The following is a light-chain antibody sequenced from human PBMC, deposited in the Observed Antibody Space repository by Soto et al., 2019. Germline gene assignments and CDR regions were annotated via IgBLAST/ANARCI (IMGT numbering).Light chain of an antibody. Sequence: VQMTQSPSSLSASVGDRVTITCRASQDVYTFLAWYRQRPGRAPELLIYDASTLQAGGPSRFSGDGFGTHFILTISSLQPEDVATYYCQHYNKAPSTFGQGTKV. J-gene: IGKJ1*01. CDR3: QHYNKAPST. V-gene: IGKV1-27*01. CDR2: DAS. CDR1: QDVYTF.